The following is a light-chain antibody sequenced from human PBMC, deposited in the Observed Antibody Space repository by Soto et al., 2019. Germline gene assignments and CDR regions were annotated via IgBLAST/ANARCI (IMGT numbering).Light chain of an antibody. CDR1: SSDVGSYNY. CDR2: VVN. J-gene: IGLJ3*02. V-gene: IGLV2-8*01. CDR3: TSYAGSNNPVV. Sequence: QSALTQPPSASGSPGQSVTISCTGTSSDVGSYNYVSWYQQHPDKAPKLIIYVVNERPSGVPDRFSGSKSGNTASLTVSGLQAEDEADYDCTSYAGSNNPVVFGGGTTLTVL.